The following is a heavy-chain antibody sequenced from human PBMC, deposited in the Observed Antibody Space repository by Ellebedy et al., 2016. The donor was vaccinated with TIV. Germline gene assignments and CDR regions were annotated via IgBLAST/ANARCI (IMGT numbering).Heavy chain of an antibody. CDR3: ARDPEGQWLYEGSNWFDP. CDR1: GFSFSGYE. CDR2: ISSRGYAT. Sequence: GGSLRLSCAASGFSFSGYEMTWVRQAPGKGLEWVSSISSRGYATYYADSVKGRFTISRDNAKDSLYLQMNGLRAEDTAVYYCARDPEGQWLYEGSNWFDPWGQGTLVTVSS. V-gene: IGHV3-48*03. J-gene: IGHJ5*02. D-gene: IGHD6-19*01.